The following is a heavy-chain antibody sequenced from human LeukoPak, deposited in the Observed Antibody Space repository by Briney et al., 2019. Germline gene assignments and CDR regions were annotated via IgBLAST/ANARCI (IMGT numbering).Heavy chain of an antibody. V-gene: IGHV4-59*01. CDR3: ARALGWLQPFDY. CDR2: IYYSGST. Sequence: SETLSLTCTVSGGSISSYYWSWIRQPPGKGLEWLGYIYYSGSTNYNPSLKSRVTISVDTSKNQFSLKLSSVTAADTAVYYCARALGWLQPFDYWGQGTLVTVSS. D-gene: IGHD5-24*01. CDR1: GGSISSYY. J-gene: IGHJ4*02.